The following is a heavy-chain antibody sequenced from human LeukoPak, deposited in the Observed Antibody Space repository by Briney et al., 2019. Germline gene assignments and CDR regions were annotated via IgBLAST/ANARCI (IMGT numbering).Heavy chain of an antibody. V-gene: IGHV3-23*01. D-gene: IGHD6-6*01. CDR2: ISGSGGST. Sequence: GGSLRLSCAASGFTFSSYAMSWVRQAPGKGLEWVSAISGSGGSTYYADSVKGRFTISRDNSKNTLYLQMNSLRAEDTAVYYCAKMTTYSSSSKIHFDYWGQGTLVTVSS. J-gene: IGHJ4*02. CDR1: GFTFSSYA. CDR3: AKMTTYSSSSKIHFDY.